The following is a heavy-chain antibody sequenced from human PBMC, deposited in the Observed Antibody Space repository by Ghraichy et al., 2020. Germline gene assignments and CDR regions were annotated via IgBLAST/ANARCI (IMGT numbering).Heavy chain of an antibody. CDR3: ARFGFDFWSGYLGPLDY. CDR2: IYHSGST. V-gene: IGHV4-38-2*01. CDR1: GYSISSGYY. J-gene: IGHJ4*02. Sequence: SETLSLICAVSGYSISSGYYWGWIRQPPGKGLEWIGSIYHSGSTYYNPSLKSRVTISVDTSKNQFSLKLSSVTAADTAVYYCARFGFDFWSGYLGPLDYWGQGTLVTVSS. D-gene: IGHD3-3*01.